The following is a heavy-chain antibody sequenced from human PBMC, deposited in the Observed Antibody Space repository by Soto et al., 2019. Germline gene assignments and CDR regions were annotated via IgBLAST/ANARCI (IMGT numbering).Heavy chain of an antibody. CDR2: IIPIFGTA. CDR1: GGTFSSYA. CDR3: ARVGFSSAAGTNLLDP. J-gene: IGHJ5*02. Sequence: GASVKVSCKASGGTFSSYAISWVRQAPGQGLEWMGGIIPIFGTANYAQKFQGRVTITADESTSTAYMELSSLRSEDTAVYYCARVGFSSAAGTNLLDPWGQGTLVTVSS. D-gene: IGHD6-13*01. V-gene: IGHV1-69*13.